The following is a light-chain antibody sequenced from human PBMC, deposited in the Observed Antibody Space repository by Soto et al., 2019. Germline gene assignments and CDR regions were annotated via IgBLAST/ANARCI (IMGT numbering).Light chain of an antibody. Sequence: IVLTQSPGTLSLSPGERATLSCSASQSVSSSYLAWYQQKPGQAPRLLIYGASSRATDIPARFSGSGSGTDFTLTISSLEPEDFALYYCQQRSNWPITCGQGTRLEI. J-gene: IGKJ5*01. CDR1: QSVSSSY. V-gene: IGKV3D-20*02. CDR3: QQRSNWPIT. CDR2: GAS.